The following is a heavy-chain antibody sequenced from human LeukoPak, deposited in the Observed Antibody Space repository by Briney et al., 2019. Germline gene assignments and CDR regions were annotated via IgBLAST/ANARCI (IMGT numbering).Heavy chain of an antibody. J-gene: IGHJ6*02. D-gene: IGHD6-13*01. CDR3: ARQAMQPYFSHYGLDV. CDR2: IIPALDIA. V-gene: IGHV1-69*04. Sequence: SVKVSCKASGGPLSNYGISWVRQAPGQGLEWMGRIIPALDIANYAQRFQGRVTITADKSTSSAYMELTSLRSDDTAVYYCARQAMQPYFSHYGLDVWGQGTTVTVSS. CDR1: GGPLSNYG.